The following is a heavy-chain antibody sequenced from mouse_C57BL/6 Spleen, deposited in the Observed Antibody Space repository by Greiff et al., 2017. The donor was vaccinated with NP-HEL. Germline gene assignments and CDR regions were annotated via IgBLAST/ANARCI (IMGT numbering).Heavy chain of an antibody. CDR1: GFNIKDYY. V-gene: IGHV14-1*01. CDR2: IDPEDGDT. D-gene: IGHD1-1*01. Sequence: VQLQQSGAELVRPGASVKLSCTASGFNIKDYYMHWVKQRPEQGLEWIGRIDPEDGDTEYAPKFQGKATMTADTSSNTAYLQLSSLTSEDTAVYHCTTWYGSRRSYAMDYWGQGTSVTVSS. J-gene: IGHJ4*01. CDR3: TTWYGSRRSYAMDY.